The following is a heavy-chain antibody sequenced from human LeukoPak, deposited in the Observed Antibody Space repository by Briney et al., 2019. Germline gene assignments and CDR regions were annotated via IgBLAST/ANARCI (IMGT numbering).Heavy chain of an antibody. CDR1: GFTFSSYG. V-gene: IGHV3-33*01. CDR3: AGRRYCSGGSCYSEGAFDI. D-gene: IGHD2-15*01. Sequence: GGSLRLSCAASGFTFSSYGMAWGRQAPGKGLEWEAVIWYDGSNKYYADSVKGRFTISRDNSKNTLYLQMNSLRAEDTAVYYCAGRRYCSGGSCYSEGAFDIWGQGAMVTVSS. J-gene: IGHJ3*02. CDR2: IWYDGSNK.